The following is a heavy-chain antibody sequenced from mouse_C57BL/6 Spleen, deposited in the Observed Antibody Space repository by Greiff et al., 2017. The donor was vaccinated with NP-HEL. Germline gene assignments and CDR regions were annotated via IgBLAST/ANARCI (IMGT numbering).Heavy chain of an antibody. V-gene: IGHV1-22*01. CDR1: GYTFTDYN. D-gene: IGHD1-1*01. J-gene: IGHJ2*01. CDR3: AREDDYYSSSYLGY. Sequence: VQLQQSGPELVKPGASVKMSCKASGYTFTDYNMHWVKQSHGQSLEWIGYINPNNGGTSYNQKFKGKATLTVNKSSSTAYMELSSLTSEDSAVYYCAREDDYYSSSYLGYWGQGTTLTVSS. CDR2: INPNNGGT.